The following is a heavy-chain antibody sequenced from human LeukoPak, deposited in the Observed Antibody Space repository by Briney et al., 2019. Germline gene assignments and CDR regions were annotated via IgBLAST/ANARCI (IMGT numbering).Heavy chain of an antibody. CDR2: VYYSGST. CDR3: ARGPGLNWFDP. CDR1: GGSISSYY. V-gene: IGHV4-59*01. J-gene: IGHJ5*02. Sequence: SETLSLTCTVSGGSISSYYWSWIRQPPGKGLEWIGYVYYSGSTNYTPSLKSRVTISVDTSKNQFSLKLSSVTAADTAVYYCARGPGLNWFDPWGQGTLVTVSS.